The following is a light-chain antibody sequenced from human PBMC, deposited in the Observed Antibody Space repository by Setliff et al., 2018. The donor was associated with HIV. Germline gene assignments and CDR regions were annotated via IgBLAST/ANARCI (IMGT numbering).Light chain of an antibody. CDR1: SSDVGGYNF. V-gene: IGLV2-14*03. CDR2: DVS. CDR3: SSYAGSSTQV. Sequence: QSVLTQPAPVSGSPGQSITISCTGTSSDVGGYNFVSWYQQHPGKALKLMIYDVSNRPSGVSNRFSGSKSGNTASLTISGLQAEDEADYYCSSYAGSSTQVLGTGTKVTVL. J-gene: IGLJ1*01.